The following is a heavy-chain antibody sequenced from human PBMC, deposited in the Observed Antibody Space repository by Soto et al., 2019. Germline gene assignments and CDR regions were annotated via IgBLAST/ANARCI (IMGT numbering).Heavy chain of an antibody. Sequence: ASVKVSCKASGGTFSSYTISWVRQAPGQGLEWMGRIIPILGIANYAQKFQGRVTITADKSTSTAYMELSSLRSEDTAVYYCASRRVDDYGVPTAHYYYYYMDVWGKGTTVTVSS. CDR3: ASRRVDDYGVPTAHYYYYYMDV. CDR1: GGTFSSYT. CDR2: IIPILGIA. D-gene: IGHD4-17*01. J-gene: IGHJ6*03. V-gene: IGHV1-69*02.